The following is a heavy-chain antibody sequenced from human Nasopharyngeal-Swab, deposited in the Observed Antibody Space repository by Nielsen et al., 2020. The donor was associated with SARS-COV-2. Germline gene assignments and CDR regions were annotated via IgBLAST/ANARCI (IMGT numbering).Heavy chain of an antibody. CDR2: IVVGSGNT. V-gene: IGHV1-58*01. Sequence: SVKVSCKASGFTFTSSAVQWVRQARGQRLEWIGWIVVGSGNTNYAQKFQERVTITRDMSASTAYMELSSLRSEDTAVYYCAGGYCSGGSCYPPEGYWGQGTLVTVSS. CDR1: GFTFTSSA. CDR3: AGGYCSGGSCYPPEGY. J-gene: IGHJ4*02. D-gene: IGHD2-15*01.